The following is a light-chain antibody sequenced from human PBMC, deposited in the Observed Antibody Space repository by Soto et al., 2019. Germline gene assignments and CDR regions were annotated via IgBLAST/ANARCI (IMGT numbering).Light chain of an antibody. V-gene: IGKV3-20*01. CDR2: DTS. J-gene: IGKJ1*01. Sequence: ELVLTQSPGTLSLSPGERATLSCRASQTVSRNYLAWYQQKPGQAPRLLIYDTSSRATGVPDRFSGSGSGTDFTLTISRLEPEDFAVFYCQQFSDSDQMWTFGQGIRVEVK. CDR1: QTVSRNY. CDR3: QQFSDSDQMWT.